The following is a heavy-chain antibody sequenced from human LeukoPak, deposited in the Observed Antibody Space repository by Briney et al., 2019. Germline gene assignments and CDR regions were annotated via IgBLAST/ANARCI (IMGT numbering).Heavy chain of an antibody. V-gene: IGHV1-69*13. Sequence: SVKVSCKASGGTFSTNAISWVRQAPGQGLEWMATIIPIFGAANYAPKFQGRVSITADESTSTAYMELSRLRSDDTAVYYCARDEYSSSPHFDYWGQGTLVTVSS. J-gene: IGHJ4*02. CDR1: GGTFSTNA. CDR3: ARDEYSSSPHFDY. D-gene: IGHD6-6*01. CDR2: IIPIFGAA.